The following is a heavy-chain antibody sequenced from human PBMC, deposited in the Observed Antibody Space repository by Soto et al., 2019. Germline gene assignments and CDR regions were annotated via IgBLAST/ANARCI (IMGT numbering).Heavy chain of an antibody. V-gene: IGHV3-21*01. D-gene: IGHD3-10*01. CDR2: SSSSDTYK. CDR1: GFTLSSYS. Sequence: EVQLVESGGGPVKPGGSLRLSCAVSGFTLSSYSMNWVRQAPGKGLEWVSSSSSSDTYKYYADSVKGRFTISRDNARNSLYLQMNSLRAEDTAVYYCARDGSGSYYANLDFWGQGTLDTVSS. CDR3: ARDGSGSYYANLDF. J-gene: IGHJ4*02.